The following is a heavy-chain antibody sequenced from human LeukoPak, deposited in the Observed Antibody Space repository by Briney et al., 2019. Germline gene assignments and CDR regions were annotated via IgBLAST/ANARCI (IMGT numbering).Heavy chain of an antibody. CDR1: GFTFSTYW. CDR2: IKGDGSST. CDR3: ARASTTVPNLLDH. J-gene: IGHJ4*02. V-gene: IGHV3-74*01. Sequence: GGSLRLPCAASGFTFSTYWMHWVRQAPGKGLVWVARIKGDGSSTIYADSVKGRFTISRDNSKNTLYLQTSSLRAEDTAVYYCARASTTVPNLLDHWGRGTLVTVSS. D-gene: IGHD4-17*01.